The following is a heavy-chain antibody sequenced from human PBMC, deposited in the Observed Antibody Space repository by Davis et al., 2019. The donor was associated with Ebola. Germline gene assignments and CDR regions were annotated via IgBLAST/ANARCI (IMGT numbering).Heavy chain of an antibody. V-gene: IGHV3-23*01. CDR3: AKDQVYYDSSNYFDY. Sequence: GESLKISCAASGFTFSSYAMSWVRQAPGKGLEWVSAISGSGGSTYYADSVKGRFTISRDNSKNTLYLQMNSLRAEDTAVYYCAKDQVYYDSSNYFDYWGQETLVTVSS. J-gene: IGHJ4*02. CDR2: ISGSGGST. CDR1: GFTFSSYA. D-gene: IGHD3-22*01.